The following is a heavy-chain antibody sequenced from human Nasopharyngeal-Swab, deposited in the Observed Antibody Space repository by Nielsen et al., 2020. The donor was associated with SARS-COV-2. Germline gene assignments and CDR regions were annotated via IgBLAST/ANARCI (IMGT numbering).Heavy chain of an antibody. Sequence: SVKVFCKSSGTILSTFGLSWVRQAPGQGLEWVGGFIPVFGTINYAQRFLGRVTITADESTATAYMDLRGLRSDDTAIYYCTRWGYNYAYWGQRTLVTVSS. D-gene: IGHD5-24*01. CDR3: TRWGYNYAY. V-gene: IGHV1-69*13. J-gene: IGHJ4*02. CDR2: FIPVFGTI. CDR1: GTILSTFG.